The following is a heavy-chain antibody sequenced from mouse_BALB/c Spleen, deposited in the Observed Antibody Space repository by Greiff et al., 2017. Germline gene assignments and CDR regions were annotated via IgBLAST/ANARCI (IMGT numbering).Heavy chain of an antibody. J-gene: IGHJ3*01. CDR3: AGGNYGFAY. V-gene: IGHV1-80*01. Sequence: VQLQQSGAELVRPGSSVKISCKASGYAFSSYWMNWVKQRPGQGLEWIGQIYPGDGDTNYNGKFKGKATLTADTSSSTAYMQLSSLTSEDSAIYYCAGGNYGFAYWGQGTLVTVSA. CDR1: GYAFSSYW. CDR2: IYPGDGDT. D-gene: IGHD2-1*01.